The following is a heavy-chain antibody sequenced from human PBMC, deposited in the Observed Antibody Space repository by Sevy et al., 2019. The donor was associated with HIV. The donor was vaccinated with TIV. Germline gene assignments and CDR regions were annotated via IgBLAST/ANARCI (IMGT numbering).Heavy chain of an antibody. CDR3: AKDRVWELGHAFDI. CDR2: LSGSGGST. CDR1: GFTFSSYA. Sequence: GGSLRLSCAASGFTFSSYAMNWVRQAPGKGLEWVSGLSGSGGSTNYADSVKGRFTISRDNSKNTLYLQMSSLRAEDTAVYYCAKDRVWELGHAFDIWGQGTMVTVSS. J-gene: IGHJ3*02. V-gene: IGHV3-23*01. D-gene: IGHD6-13*01.